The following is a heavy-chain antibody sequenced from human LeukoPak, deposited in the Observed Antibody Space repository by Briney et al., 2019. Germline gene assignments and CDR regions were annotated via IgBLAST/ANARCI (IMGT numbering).Heavy chain of an antibody. D-gene: IGHD6-19*01. CDR1: VCIFTSYD. CDR2: MNSNSGKT. Sequence: ASVPVSFQCTVCIFTSYDIHGVGPASGQGLEWMGCMNSNSGKTGFAQKFQERATMNRNTPISTVTMELSSLRTENTAVYYCARLPPNSSGWYPTYYYYYGMYVWGQGTTVTASS. V-gene: IGHV1-8*01. J-gene: IGHJ6*02. CDR3: ARLPPNSSGWYPTYYYYYGMYV.